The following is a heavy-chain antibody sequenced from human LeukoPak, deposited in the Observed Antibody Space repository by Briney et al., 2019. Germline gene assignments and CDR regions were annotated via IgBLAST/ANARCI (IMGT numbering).Heavy chain of an antibody. D-gene: IGHD3-22*01. Sequence: PGGSLRLSCAASGFTFSSYAMSWVRQAPGKGLEWVGFIRSKAYGGTTEYAASVKGRFTISRDDSKSIAYLQMNSLKTEDTAVYYCTSPLYYYDSSGYYPIDYWGQGTLVTVSS. V-gene: IGHV3-49*04. CDR3: TSPLYYYDSSGYYPIDY. CDR2: IRSKAYGGTT. CDR1: GFTFSSYA. J-gene: IGHJ4*02.